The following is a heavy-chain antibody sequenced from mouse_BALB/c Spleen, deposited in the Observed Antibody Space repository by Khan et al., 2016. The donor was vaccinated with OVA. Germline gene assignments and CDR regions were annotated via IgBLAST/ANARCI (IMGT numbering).Heavy chain of an antibody. CDR2: VNPNTGGS. CDR3: ARGYDFFAY. Sequence: VQLKESGPDLVKPGASVKISCKASGYSFTLYYMTWVKQSHGKSLEWIGRVNPNTGGSDYNQEFKGKAILTVDKSSTAYMELHSLTSEDSAVYYCARGYDFFAYWGQGTLVTVSA. D-gene: IGHD2-14*01. V-gene: IGHV1-26*01. J-gene: IGHJ3*01. CDR1: GYSFTLYY.